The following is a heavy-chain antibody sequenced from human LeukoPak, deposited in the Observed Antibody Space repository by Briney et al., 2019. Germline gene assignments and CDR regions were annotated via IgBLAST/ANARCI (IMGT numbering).Heavy chain of an antibody. CDR2: INTDGSYT. CDR3: ALIRDTHEDGP. Sequence: PGGSLRLSSEPSVFTFTSYWIHWVRQAPRKGLAWVSRINTDGSYTSYADSVRGRFTISRDNAQNTLYLQMHSLRAEDTAVYYCALIRDTHEDGPWGQGTLVTVSS. CDR1: VFTFTSYW. J-gene: IGHJ5*02. D-gene: IGHD5-18*01. V-gene: IGHV3-74*01.